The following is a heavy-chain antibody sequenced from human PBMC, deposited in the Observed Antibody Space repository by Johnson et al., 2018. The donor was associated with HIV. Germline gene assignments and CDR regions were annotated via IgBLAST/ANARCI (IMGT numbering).Heavy chain of an antibody. CDR3: ARGPILEWLSGDGFDI. CDR1: GFTFSSYW. D-gene: IGHD3-3*01. J-gene: IGHJ3*02. V-gene: IGHV3-30*03. Sequence: QEQLVESGGGLVQPGGSLRLSCAASGFTFSSYWMSWVRQAPGKGLEWVALISDDGSKIYHADSVKGRFTISRDNSKNTLYLQMNSLRVEDTAMYYCARGPILEWLSGDGFDIWGQGTMVTVSS. CDR2: ISDDGSKI.